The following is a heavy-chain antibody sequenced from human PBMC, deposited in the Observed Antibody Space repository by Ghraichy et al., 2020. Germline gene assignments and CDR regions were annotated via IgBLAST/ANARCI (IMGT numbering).Heavy chain of an antibody. CDR1: GYTFTAYH. D-gene: IGHD6-13*01. V-gene: IGHV1-2*02. J-gene: IGHJ4*02. CDR3: ASEQQDDNTEDY. CDR2: ISPNSGGT. Sequence: ASVKVSCKASGYTFTAYHIHWVRQAPGQGLEWMGYISPNSGGTKYAQKFQGRVTMTRDTSITTAYMEVSRVRSDDTAVYYCASEQQDDNTEDYWGQGTLVIVSS.